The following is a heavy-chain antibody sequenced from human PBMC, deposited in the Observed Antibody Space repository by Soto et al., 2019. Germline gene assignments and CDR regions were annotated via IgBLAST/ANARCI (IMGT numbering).Heavy chain of an antibody. CDR3: ARVVAAAGTEYWFDP. CDR1: GGSISSYY. J-gene: IGHJ5*02. CDR2: IYYSGST. D-gene: IGHD6-13*01. Sequence: PSETLSLTCTVSGGSISSYYWSWIRQPPGKGLEWIGYIYYSGSTNYNPSLKSRVTISVDTSKNQFSLKLSSVTAADTAVYYCARVVAAAGTEYWFDPWGPGTLVTVS. V-gene: IGHV4-59*01.